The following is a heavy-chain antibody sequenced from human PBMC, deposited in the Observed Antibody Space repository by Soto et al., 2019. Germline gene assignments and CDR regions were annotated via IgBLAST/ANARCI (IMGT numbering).Heavy chain of an antibody. CDR2: ISGSGGST. V-gene: IGHV3-23*01. CDR3: ASWDIVVVPAAEAYFDY. J-gene: IGHJ4*02. Sequence: LRLSCAASGFTFSSYAMSWVRQAPGKGLEWVSAISGSGGSTYYADSVKGRFTISRDNSKNTLYLQMNSLRAEDTAVYYCASWDIVVVPAAEAYFDYWGQGTLVTVSS. CDR1: GFTFSSYA. D-gene: IGHD2-2*01.